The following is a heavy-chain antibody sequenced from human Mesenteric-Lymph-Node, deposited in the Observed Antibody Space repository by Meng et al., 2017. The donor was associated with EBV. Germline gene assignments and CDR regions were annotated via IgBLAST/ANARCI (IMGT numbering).Heavy chain of an antibody. J-gene: IGHJ2*01. CDR1: GDSFSSSSAA. Sequence: QLQLQQSGPGLVKPSQTLSLTCVISGDSFSSSSAAWTWIRQSPSRGLEWLGRTYYRSKWYNDYAVFVKSRITINPDTSKNQFSLQLNSVTPEDTAVYYCARGATSVFDLWGRGTLVTVSS. CDR2: TYYRSKWYN. V-gene: IGHV6-1*01. CDR3: ARGATSVFDL.